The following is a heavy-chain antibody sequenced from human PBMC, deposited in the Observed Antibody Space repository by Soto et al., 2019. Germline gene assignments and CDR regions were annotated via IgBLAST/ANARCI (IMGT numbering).Heavy chain of an antibody. CDR3: AKTFGGLVFLAAFFVAYSYYRAV. V-gene: IGHV4-59*08. Sequence: TSETLSLTCTVSGGSISNFYWSWIRQPPGKGLEWIGYVYYTGSTSYNPSLKRRVTFSADSSRGQFSLRLNSVTAADTAVYYCAKTFGGLVFLAAFFVAYSYYRAVWGQG. CDR2: VYYTGST. D-gene: IGHD3-16*01. CDR1: GGSISNFY. J-gene: IGHJ6*03.